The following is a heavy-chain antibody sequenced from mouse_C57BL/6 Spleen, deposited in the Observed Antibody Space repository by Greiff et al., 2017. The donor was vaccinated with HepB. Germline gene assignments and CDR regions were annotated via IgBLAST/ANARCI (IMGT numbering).Heavy chain of an antibody. V-gene: IGHV1-18*01. Sequence: VQLKQSGPELVKPGASVKIPCKASGYTFTDYNMDWAKQSHGKSLEWIGDINPNNGGTIYNQKFTGKATLTVDKSSSTAYMELRSLTSEDTAVYYCARNYGSSYWYFDVWGTGTTVTVSS. D-gene: IGHD1-1*01. CDR1: GYTFTDYN. CDR3: ARNYGSSYWYFDV. J-gene: IGHJ1*03. CDR2: INPNNGGT.